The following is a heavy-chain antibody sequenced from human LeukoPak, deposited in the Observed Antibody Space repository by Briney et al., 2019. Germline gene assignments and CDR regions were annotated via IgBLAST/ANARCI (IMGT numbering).Heavy chain of an antibody. CDR1: GFTFSDYY. J-gene: IGHJ6*02. D-gene: IGHD1-14*01. V-gene: IGHV3-11*05. CDR2: ISSSSTYT. CDR3: ARDIDLTAGIMDV. Sequence: GGSLRLSCAASGFTFSDYYMSWIRQAPGKGLEWVSYISSSSTYTNYADSVKGRFTISRDNAKNSLYLQMNSLRVEDTAVYYCARDIDLTAGIMDVWGQGTTVTVSS.